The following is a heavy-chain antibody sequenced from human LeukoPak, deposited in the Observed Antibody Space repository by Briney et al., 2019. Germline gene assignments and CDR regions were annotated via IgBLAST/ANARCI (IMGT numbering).Heavy chain of an antibody. CDR2: IYYSGST. J-gene: IGHJ6*03. Sequence: SETLSLTCTVSGGSISSYYWSWIRQPPGKGLEWIGYIYYSGSTNYNPSLKSRVTISVDTSKNQFSLKLSSVTAADTAVYYCARGPKGASPDYYYYMDVWGKGTTVTVSS. D-gene: IGHD1-14*01. CDR1: GGSISSYY. CDR3: ARGPKGASPDYYYYMDV. V-gene: IGHV4-59*01.